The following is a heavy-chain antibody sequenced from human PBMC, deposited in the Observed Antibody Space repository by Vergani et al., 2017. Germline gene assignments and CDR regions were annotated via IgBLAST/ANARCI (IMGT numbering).Heavy chain of an antibody. D-gene: IGHD2-2*01. Sequence: EVQLVESGGGLVQPGRSLRLSCAASGFTFDDYAMHWVRQAPGKGLEWVSGISWNSGSIGYADSVKGRFTISRDNAKNSLYLQMNSLRAEDTALYYCAKGYCSSTSCYYYFDYRGQGTLVTVSS. CDR2: ISWNSGSI. CDR3: AKGYCSSTSCYYYFDY. J-gene: IGHJ4*02. V-gene: IGHV3-9*01. CDR1: GFTFDDYA.